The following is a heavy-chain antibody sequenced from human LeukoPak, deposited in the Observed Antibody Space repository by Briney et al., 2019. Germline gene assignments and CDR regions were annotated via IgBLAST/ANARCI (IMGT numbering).Heavy chain of an antibody. J-gene: IGHJ4*02. D-gene: IGHD6-13*01. V-gene: IGHV1-46*01. CDR2: INPNGGST. Sequence: GAPVKVSCKASGYTFTSYYMHWVRQAPGQGLGWMGIINPNGGSTSYAQKFQGRVTMTRDTSTSTVYMELSSLRSEDTAVYYCARAYSSSFDYWGQGTLVTVSS. CDR1: GYTFTSYY. CDR3: ARAYSSSFDY.